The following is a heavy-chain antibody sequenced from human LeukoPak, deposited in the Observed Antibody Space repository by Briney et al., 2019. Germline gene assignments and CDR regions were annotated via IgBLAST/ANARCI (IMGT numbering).Heavy chain of an antibody. V-gene: IGHV3-21*01. CDR1: GFTFSSYA. J-gene: IGHJ3*02. D-gene: IGHD2-2*03. CDR2: ISSSSSYI. CDR3: ARAVGGGYCSSTSCSSGDAFDI. Sequence: GGSLRLSCAASGFTFSSYAMSWVRQAPGKGLEWVSSISSSSSYIYYADSVKGRFTISRDNAKNSLYLQMNSLRAEDTAVYYCARAVGGGYCSSTSCSSGDAFDIWGQGTMVTVSS.